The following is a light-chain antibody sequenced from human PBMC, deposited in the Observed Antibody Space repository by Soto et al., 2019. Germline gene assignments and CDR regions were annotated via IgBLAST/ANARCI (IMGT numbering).Light chain of an antibody. CDR2: GAS. Sequence: EIVLTQSPGTLSLSPGERATLSCRASQSVSSSYLAWYQQKPGQAPRLVIYGASSRSTGIPDRFSGSGSGTDFTLTISRLEPEDYAVYYCLQYGSSPGFTFGPGTKVDL. J-gene: IGKJ3*01. V-gene: IGKV3-20*01. CDR1: QSVSSSY. CDR3: LQYGSSPGFT.